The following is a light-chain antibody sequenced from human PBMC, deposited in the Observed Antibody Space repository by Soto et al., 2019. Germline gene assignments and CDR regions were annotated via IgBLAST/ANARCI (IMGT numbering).Light chain of an antibody. J-gene: IGKJ5*01. CDR3: QQRSNPIT. CDR1: QSVSSY. V-gene: IGKV3-11*01. Sequence: EIVSTQSPDTLSLSPGERATLSCRASQSVSSYLAWYQQKPGQAPRLLIYDASNRATGIPARFSGSGSGTDFTLTISSLEPEDFAVYYCQQRSNPITFGQGTRLEI. CDR2: DAS.